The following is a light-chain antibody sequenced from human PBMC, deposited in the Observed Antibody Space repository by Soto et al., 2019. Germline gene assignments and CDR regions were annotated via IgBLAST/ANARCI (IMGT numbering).Light chain of an antibody. CDR1: QSISNW. CDR3: QQCNSYSWT. CDR2: KAS. Sequence: DIQMTQSPSTLSASVGDRVTITCRASQSISNWLVWYQQKPGKAPKRLIYKASSLESGVPSRFSGSGSGTEFTLTISSLQPDDFATYYCQQCNSYSWTFGQGTKVEIK. V-gene: IGKV1-5*03. J-gene: IGKJ1*01.